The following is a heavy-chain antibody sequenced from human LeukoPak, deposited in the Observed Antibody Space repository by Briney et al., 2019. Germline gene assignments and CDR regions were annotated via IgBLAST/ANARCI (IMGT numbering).Heavy chain of an antibody. CDR3: AREGRLLWFGELSDYYYGMDV. J-gene: IGHJ6*02. CDR1: GVSLNSYY. Sequence: SETLSLTCTVSGVSLNSYYWSWIRKPPGKGLEWIGDIYSTGSTNYTPSLKSRVTISVDTSKNQSSLKLTSVTAADTAVYYCAREGRLLWFGELSDYYYGMDVWGQGTTVTVPS. V-gene: IGHV4-59*01. CDR2: IYSTGST. D-gene: IGHD3-10*01.